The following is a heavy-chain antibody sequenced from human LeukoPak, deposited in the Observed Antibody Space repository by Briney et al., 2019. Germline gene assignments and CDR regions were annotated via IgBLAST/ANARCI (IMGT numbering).Heavy chain of an antibody. CDR1: GFIFRSYG. CDR3: AKTYYSGYDLSYYYCMDV. D-gene: IGHD5-12*01. V-gene: IGHV3-23*01. J-gene: IGHJ6*03. CDR2: ISGSGGST. Sequence: PGGSLRLSCAAAGFIFRSYGMNWVRQAPGKGLEWVSGISGSGGSTYYADSVKGRFTISRDDSKNTLYLQMNSLRAEDTAVYYCAKTYYSGYDLSYYYCMDVWGKGTTVTISS.